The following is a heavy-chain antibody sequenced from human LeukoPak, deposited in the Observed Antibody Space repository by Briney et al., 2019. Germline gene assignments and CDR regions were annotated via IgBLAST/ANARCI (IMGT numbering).Heavy chain of an antibody. CDR3: AKDFYGGNSGLSRCFDY. D-gene: IGHD4-23*01. Sequence: PGGSLRLSCAASGLTFSSYAMSWVRQAPGKGLEWVSAISGSGGSTYYADSVKGRFTISRDNSKNTLYLQMNSLRAEDTAVYYCAKDFYGGNSGLSRCFDYWGQGTLVTVSS. CDR1: GLTFSSYA. J-gene: IGHJ4*02. CDR2: ISGSGGST. V-gene: IGHV3-23*01.